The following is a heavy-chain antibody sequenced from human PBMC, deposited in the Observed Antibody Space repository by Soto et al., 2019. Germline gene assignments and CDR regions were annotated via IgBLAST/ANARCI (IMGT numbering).Heavy chain of an antibody. CDR1: GASISSGGHF. V-gene: IGHV4-31*03. CDR2: IYYSGIT. CDR3: ARDSSGPGYSYGKFDY. Sequence: TLSLTCTVSGASISSGGHFGTWIRQHPGKGLEWIGYIYYSGITYYNPSLRSRVTISLDPSENQFSLKVTSVTAADTAVYYCARDSSGPGYSYGKFDYWGQGALVTVSS. D-gene: IGHD5-18*01. J-gene: IGHJ4*02.